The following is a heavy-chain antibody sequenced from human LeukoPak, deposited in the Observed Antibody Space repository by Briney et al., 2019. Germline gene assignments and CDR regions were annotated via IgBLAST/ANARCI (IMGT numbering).Heavy chain of an antibody. CDR3: ARGGHIVVVPAAISWEQPNPFDY. Sequence: ASVKVSCKASGYTFTSYDINWGRQAIGQGLEWMGWMNSNSGNTGYAQKFQGRVTMTRNTSISTDYMELSSLRSEDTAVYYCARGGHIVVVPAAISWEQPNPFDYWGQGTLVTVSS. CDR1: GYTFTSYD. J-gene: IGHJ4*02. V-gene: IGHV1-8*01. D-gene: IGHD2-2*01. CDR2: MNSNSGNT.